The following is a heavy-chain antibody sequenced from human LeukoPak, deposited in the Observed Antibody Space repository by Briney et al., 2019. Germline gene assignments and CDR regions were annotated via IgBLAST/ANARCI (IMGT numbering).Heavy chain of an antibody. CDR2: IKTDGSAI. J-gene: IGHJ2*01. CDR3: ARVGQGEWFFDL. V-gene: IGHV3-74*01. D-gene: IGHD1-26*01. CDR1: GFIFSNYW. Sequence: GGSLRLSCAASGFIFSNYWMHWVRQAPGKGLVWVSRIKTDGSAITYADSVNGRFTISRDNAMNTLYLQMDSQGAEDTAVYYCARVGQGEWFFDLWGRGTLVTVSS.